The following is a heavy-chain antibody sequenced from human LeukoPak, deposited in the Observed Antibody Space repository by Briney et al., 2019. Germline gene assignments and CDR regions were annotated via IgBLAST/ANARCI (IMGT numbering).Heavy chain of an antibody. CDR3: ARAGYCSSTSCPTPNWFDP. D-gene: IGHD2-2*01. V-gene: IGHV4-31*03. CDR2: IYYSGST. CDR1: GGSIGSGGYY. Sequence: SETLSLTCTVSGGSIGSGGYYWSWIRQHPGKGLEWIGYIYYSGSTYYNPSLKSRVTISVDTSKNQFSLKLSSVTAADTAVYYCARAGYCSSTSCPTPNWFDPWGQGTLVTVSS. J-gene: IGHJ5*02.